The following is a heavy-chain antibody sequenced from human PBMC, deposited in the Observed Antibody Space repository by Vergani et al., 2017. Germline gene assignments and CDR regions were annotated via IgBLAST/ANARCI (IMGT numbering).Heavy chain of an antibody. CDR1: GFTFSSYG. V-gene: IGHV3-30*18. J-gene: IGHJ6*02. Sequence: QVQLVESGGGVVQPGRSLRLSCAASGFTFSSYGMHWVRQAPGKGLEWVAVISYDGSNKYYADSVKGRFTISRDNSKNTLYLQMNSLRAEDTAAYYCAKDGQQPPSGYYYGMDVWGQGTTVTVSS. CDR2: ISYDGSNK. D-gene: IGHD6-13*01. CDR3: AKDGQQPPSGYYYGMDV.